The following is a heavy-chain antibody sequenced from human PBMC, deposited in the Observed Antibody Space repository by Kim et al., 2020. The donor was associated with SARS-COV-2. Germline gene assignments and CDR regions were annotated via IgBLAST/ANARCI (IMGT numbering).Heavy chain of an antibody. Sequence: SLRLSCAASGFTFSSYGMHWVRQAPGKGLEWVAVISYDGSNKYYADSVKGRFTISRDNSKNTLYLQMNSLRAEDTAVYYCAKDWVRYCSSTSCLSPFDYWGQGTLVTVSS. D-gene: IGHD2-2*01. J-gene: IGHJ4*02. CDR3: AKDWVRYCSSTSCLSPFDY. CDR1: GFTFSSYG. CDR2: ISYDGSNK. V-gene: IGHV3-30*18.